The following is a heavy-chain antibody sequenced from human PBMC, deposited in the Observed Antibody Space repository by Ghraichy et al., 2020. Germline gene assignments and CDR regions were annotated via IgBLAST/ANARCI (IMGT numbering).Heavy chain of an antibody. CDR2: IYYSGST. J-gene: IGHJ5*02. Sequence: SETLSLTCTVSGGSISSSSYYWGWIRQPPGKGLEWIGSIYYSGSTYYNPSLKSRVTISVDTSKNQFSLKLSSVTAADTAVYYCARHNAAVVITNNNWFDPWGQGTLVTVSS. V-gene: IGHV4-39*07. CDR3: ARHNAAVVITNNNWFDP. CDR1: GGSISSSSYY. D-gene: IGHD3-22*01.